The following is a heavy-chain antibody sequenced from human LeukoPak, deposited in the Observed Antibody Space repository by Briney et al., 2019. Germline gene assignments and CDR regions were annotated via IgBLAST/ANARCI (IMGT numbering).Heavy chain of an antibody. D-gene: IGHD1-26*01. CDR1: GGSISSYY. V-gene: IGHV4-59*01. Sequence: SPSETLSLTCTVSGGSISSYYWSWIRQPPGKGLELIGYIYYSGSTNYNPSLKSRVTISVDTSKNQFSLKLSSVTAADTAVYYCARLGPVGAYNWFDPWGQGTLVTVSS. CDR3: ARLGPVGAYNWFDP. CDR2: IYYSGST. J-gene: IGHJ5*02.